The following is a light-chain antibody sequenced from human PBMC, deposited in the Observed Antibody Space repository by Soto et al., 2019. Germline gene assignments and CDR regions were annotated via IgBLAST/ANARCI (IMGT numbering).Light chain of an antibody. V-gene: IGKV3-15*01. CDR1: QSISSK. J-gene: IGKJ4*01. CDR2: GAS. CDR3: QEYNNWHPIT. Sequence: EIVMTQSPATLSVSPGERGTLSCRASQSISSKLAWYQQKPGQAPRLLIYGASTRATGIPVRFSGSGSGTEFTLTITSLQSEDFAVYYCQEYNNWHPITFGGGTKVEI.